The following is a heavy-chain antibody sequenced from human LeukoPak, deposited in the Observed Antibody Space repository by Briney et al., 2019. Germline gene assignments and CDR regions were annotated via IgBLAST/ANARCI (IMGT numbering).Heavy chain of an antibody. D-gene: IGHD3-16*01. CDR1: GGSISSYY. Sequence: SETLSLTCTVSGGSISSYYWSWTRQPPGKGLEWIGYIYYSGSTNYSPSLKSRVTISVDTSKNQFSLKLSSVTAADTAVYYCARDRPGGSSFDYWGQGTLVTVSS. CDR3: ARDRPGGSSFDY. J-gene: IGHJ4*02. V-gene: IGHV4-59*01. CDR2: IYYSGST.